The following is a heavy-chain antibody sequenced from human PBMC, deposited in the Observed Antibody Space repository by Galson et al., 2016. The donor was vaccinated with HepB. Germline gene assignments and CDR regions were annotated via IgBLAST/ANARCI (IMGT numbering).Heavy chain of an antibody. V-gene: IGHV4-34*01. CDR1: GGSFSGYY. J-gene: IGHJ6*02. Sequence: ETLSLTCAVYGGSFSGYYWSWIRQPPGKGLEWIGYIYHTGSTYYNPSLKSRVTISVDGSKNQFSLKLSSVTAADTAVYYCARESRDYSYGMDVWGQGTTVTVSS. CDR3: ARESRDYSYGMDV. CDR2: IYHTGST.